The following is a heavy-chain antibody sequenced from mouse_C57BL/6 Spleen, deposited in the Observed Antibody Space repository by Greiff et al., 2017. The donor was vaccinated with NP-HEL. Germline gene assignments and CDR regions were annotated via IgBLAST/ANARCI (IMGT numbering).Heavy chain of an antibody. J-gene: IGHJ3*01. Sequence: VQLQQPGAELVKPGASVKLSCKASGYTFTGYWMHWVKQRPGQGLEWIGMIHPTSGSTNYNEKFKSKATLTVDKSSSTAYMQHSSLTSEDSAVYYCAREEDGRPLPYWGQGTLVTVSA. CDR1: GYTFTGYW. CDR3: AREEDGRPLPY. CDR2: IHPTSGST. D-gene: IGHD2-3*01. V-gene: IGHV1-64*01.